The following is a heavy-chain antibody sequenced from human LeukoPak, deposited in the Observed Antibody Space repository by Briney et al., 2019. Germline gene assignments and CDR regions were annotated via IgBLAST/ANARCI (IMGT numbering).Heavy chain of an antibody. CDR2: IWYDGSNK. J-gene: IGHJ4*02. Sequence: GGSLRLSCAASGFTFSSYGMHWVRQAPGKGLEGVAVIWYDGSNKYYADSAKGRFTISRDNSKNTLYLQMNSLRAEDTAVYYCARTPYYYDSSGYYYKYYFDYWGQGTLVTVSS. CDR1: GFTFSSYG. CDR3: ARTPYYYDSSGYYYKYYFDY. D-gene: IGHD3-22*01. V-gene: IGHV3-33*01.